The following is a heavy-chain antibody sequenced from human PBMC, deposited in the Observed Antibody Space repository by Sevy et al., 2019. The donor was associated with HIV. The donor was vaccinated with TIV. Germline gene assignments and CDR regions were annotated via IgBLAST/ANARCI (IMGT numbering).Heavy chain of an antibody. J-gene: IGHJ4*02. V-gene: IGHV4-61*01. CDR2: SYYSGST. CDR3: ASKYYYDSSGYDY. CDR1: GGSVSSGSYY. D-gene: IGHD3-22*01. Sequence: SETLSLTCTVSGGSVSSGSYYWSWIRQPPGKGLEWIGYSYYSGSTNYNPSLKSRVTISVNTSKNQFCLKLSSVTAADTAVYYCASKYYYDSSGYDYWGQGTLVTVSS.